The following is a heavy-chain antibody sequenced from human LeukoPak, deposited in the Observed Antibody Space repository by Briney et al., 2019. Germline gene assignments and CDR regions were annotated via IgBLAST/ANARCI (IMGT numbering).Heavy chain of an antibody. V-gene: IGHV3-7*01. CDR2: IKQDGSEK. D-gene: IGHD3-9*01. CDR1: GFTFSSYW. Sequence: GGSLRLSCAAPGFTFSSYWMSWVRQAPGKGLEWVANIKQDGSEKYYVDSVKGRFTISRDNAKNSLYLQMNSLRAEDTAVYYCARDLRYFDWLQRGDAFDTWGQGTMVTVSS. J-gene: IGHJ3*02. CDR3: ARDLRYFDWLQRGDAFDT.